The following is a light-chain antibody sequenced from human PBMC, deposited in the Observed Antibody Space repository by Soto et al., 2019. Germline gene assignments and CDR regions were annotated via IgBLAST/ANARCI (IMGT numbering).Light chain of an antibody. J-gene: IGKJ1*01. CDR3: QQYNGFWT. V-gene: IGKV1-5*03. CDR1: QSISGS. CDR2: EAS. Sequence: DIQMTQSPSTLSASVGDRVTITCRASQSISGSLAWYQQKPGKAPKILIYEASNLKSGVPSRVSGSGSGTEYTLTISSLQPDDSASYYCQQYNGFWTFGQGTRVEIK.